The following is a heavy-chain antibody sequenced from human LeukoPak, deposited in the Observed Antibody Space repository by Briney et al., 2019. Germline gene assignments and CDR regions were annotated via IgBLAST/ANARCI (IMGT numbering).Heavy chain of an antibody. Sequence: ASETLSLTCTVSGGSISSYYWSWIRQPPGKGLEWTGYIYYSGSTNYNPSLKSRVTISVDTSKNQFSLKLSSVTAAGTAVYYCARERGDSSGSFDYWGQGTLVTVSS. D-gene: IGHD3-22*01. J-gene: IGHJ4*02. CDR3: ARERGDSSGSFDY. V-gene: IGHV4-59*01. CDR2: IYYSGST. CDR1: GGSISSYY.